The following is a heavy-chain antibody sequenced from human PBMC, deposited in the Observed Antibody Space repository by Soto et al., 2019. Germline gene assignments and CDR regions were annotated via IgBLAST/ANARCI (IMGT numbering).Heavy chain of an antibody. J-gene: IGHJ6*02. Sequence: GGALRLCFASSGFTFSSYSMNWVRQAPEKVLEWVSSISSSTIYIYYAYSLTGRFTTSRENDKNSLYLQMNSLRAEDTDMYSSARDKAAAGVGDYYYGKDVWGQGTTVNVSS. CDR2: ISSSTIYI. D-gene: IGHD6-13*01. V-gene: IGHV3-21*01. CDR1: GFTFSSYS. CDR3: ARDKAAAGVGDYYYGKDV.